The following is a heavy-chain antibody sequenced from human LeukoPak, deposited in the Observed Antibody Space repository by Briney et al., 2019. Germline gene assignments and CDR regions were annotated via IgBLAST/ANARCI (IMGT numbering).Heavy chain of an antibody. D-gene: IGHD1-26*01. CDR2: INAGNGNT. V-gene: IGHV1-3*01. Sequence: GASVTVSFTASGYTFTSYAMHWVRQAPGQRLEWMGWINAGNGNTKYSQKFQGRVTITRDTSASTAYMELSSLRSEDTAVYYCARPHSGSYGIWGQGTLVTVSS. J-gene: IGHJ4*02. CDR3: ARPHSGSYGI. CDR1: GYTFTSYA.